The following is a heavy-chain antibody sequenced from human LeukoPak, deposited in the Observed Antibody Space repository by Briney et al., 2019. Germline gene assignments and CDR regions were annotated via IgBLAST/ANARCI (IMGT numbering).Heavy chain of an antibody. J-gene: IGHJ6*02. CDR2: IYTSGST. Sequence: SETLSLTCTVSGGSISSYYWSWIRQPAGKGLEWIGRIYTSGSTNYNPSLKSRVTMSVDTSKNQFSLKLSSVTAADTAVYYCARDDYYDSSGYYYYYYGMDVWGQGTTVTVSS. CDR1: GGSISSYY. V-gene: IGHV4-4*07. D-gene: IGHD3-22*01. CDR3: ARDDYYDSSGYYYYYYGMDV.